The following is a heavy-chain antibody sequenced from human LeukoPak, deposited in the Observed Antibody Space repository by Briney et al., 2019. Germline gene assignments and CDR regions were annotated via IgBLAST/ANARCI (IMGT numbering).Heavy chain of an antibody. D-gene: IGHD5/OR15-5a*01. CDR1: DGSFSGYY. V-gene: IGHV4-59*08. J-gene: IGHJ4*02. CDR3: ARHSVASPHYFDY. CDR2: IFYTGST. Sequence: SETLSLTCAVYDGSFSGYYWGWIRQPPGKGLEWIAFIFYTGSTHYNPSLTSRVTISVDTSKNQFSLKLTSVTAADTAVYYCARHSVASPHYFDYWGQGALVTVSS.